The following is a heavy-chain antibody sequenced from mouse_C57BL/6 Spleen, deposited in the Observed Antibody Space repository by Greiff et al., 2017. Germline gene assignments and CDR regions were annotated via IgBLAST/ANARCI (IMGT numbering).Heavy chain of an antibody. D-gene: IGHD1-1*01. J-gene: IGHJ2*01. CDR1: GYTFTSYW. CDR3: ARGGYGSSYVGY. Sequence: QVQLKQPGAELVRPGSSVKLSCKASGYTFTSYWMDWVKQRPGQGLEWIGNIYPSDSETHYNQKFKDKATLTVDKSSSTAYMQLSSLTSEDSAVYYCARGGYGSSYVGYWGQGTTLTVSS. CDR2: IYPSDSET. V-gene: IGHV1-61*01.